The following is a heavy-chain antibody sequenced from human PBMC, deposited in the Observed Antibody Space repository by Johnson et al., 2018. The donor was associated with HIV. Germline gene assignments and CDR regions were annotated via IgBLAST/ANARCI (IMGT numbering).Heavy chain of an antibody. CDR2: INSDGSST. J-gene: IGHJ3*02. V-gene: IGHV3-74*02. D-gene: IGHD6-6*01. CDR1: GFTFSSYW. CDR3: ARAQLLADDAFNN. Sequence: MQLVESGGGLVQPGGSLRLSCAASGFTFSSYWMHWVRQAPGKGLVWVSRINSDGSSTRYADSVKGRFTVSRDNAKNKLYLQMNSLRAEDTAVYYRARAQLLADDAFNNWGQGTMVTVSS.